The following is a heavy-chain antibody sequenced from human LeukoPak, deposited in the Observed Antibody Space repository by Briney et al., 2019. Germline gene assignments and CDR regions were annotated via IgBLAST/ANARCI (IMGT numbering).Heavy chain of an antibody. V-gene: IGHV3-48*03. Sequence: PGGSLRLSCAASGFTFSSYEMNWVRQAPGKGLEWVSYISSSGSTIYYADSVKGRFTISRDNAKNSLYLQMNSLRAEDTALYYCAKGTAGSSSWYLGAFHSEGFDYWGQGTLVTVSS. CDR3: AKGTAGSSSWYLGAFHSEGFDY. J-gene: IGHJ4*02. CDR1: GFTFSSYE. CDR2: ISSSGSTI. D-gene: IGHD6-13*01.